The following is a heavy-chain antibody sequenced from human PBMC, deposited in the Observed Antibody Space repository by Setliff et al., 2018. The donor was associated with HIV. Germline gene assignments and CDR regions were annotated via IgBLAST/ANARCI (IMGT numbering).Heavy chain of an antibody. V-gene: IGHV1-69-2*01. D-gene: IGHD5-12*01. CDR2: VDPKNGKT. CDR1: GYTFTDYY. Sequence: ASVKVSCKASGYTFTDYYMHWVQQAPGKGLEWMGRVDPKNGKTLYAENLRGRITITADTSTDTAYMELNSLRSEDTAVYYCARVLSATPPTYWGQGTLVTVSS. CDR3: ARVLSATPPTY. J-gene: IGHJ4*02.